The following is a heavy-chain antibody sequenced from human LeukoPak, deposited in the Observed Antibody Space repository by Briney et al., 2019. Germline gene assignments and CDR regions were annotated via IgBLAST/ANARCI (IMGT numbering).Heavy chain of an antibody. V-gene: IGHV3-48*01. CDR1: GFNVSSTY. J-gene: IGHJ6*04. D-gene: IGHD3-10*02. CDR3: AELGITMIGGV. CDR2: ISSSSSTI. Sequence: GGSLRLSCAASGFNVSSTYVSWVRQAPGKGLEWVSYISSSSSTIYYADSVKGRFTISGDNAKNSLYLQMNSLRAEDTAVYYCAELGITMIGGVWGKGTTVTISS.